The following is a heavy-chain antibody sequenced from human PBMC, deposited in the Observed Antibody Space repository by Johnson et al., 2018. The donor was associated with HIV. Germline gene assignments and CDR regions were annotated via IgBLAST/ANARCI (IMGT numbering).Heavy chain of an antibody. CDR2: ISATGITL. Sequence: VQLVESGGGVVQPGGSLRLSCAASGFTFSTYGIHWIRQPPGKGLEWVSSISATGITLYYADSVKGRFTISTDNAKNSLYLQMNSLRAGDTAVYYCALEAVRSTDAFDIWGQGTMVIVSS. V-gene: IGHV3-48*04. D-gene: IGHD3-10*01. J-gene: IGHJ3*02. CDR3: ALEAVRSTDAFDI. CDR1: GFTFSTYG.